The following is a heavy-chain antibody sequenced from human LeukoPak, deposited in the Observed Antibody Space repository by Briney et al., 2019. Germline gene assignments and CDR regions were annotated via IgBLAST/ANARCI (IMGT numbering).Heavy chain of an antibody. CDR1: GGSFSGYY. D-gene: IGHD1-26*01. J-gene: IGHJ6*02. CDR2: INHSGST. Sequence: SETLSLTCAVYGGSFSGYYWSWIRQSPGKGLEWIGEINHSGSTNYSPSLKSQVTISVDTSKNQFSLKLSSVTPEDTAVYYCARDLFNVRRSGSQYYYYGMDVWGQGTTVTVSS. V-gene: IGHV4-34*01. CDR3: ARDLFNVRRSGSQYYYYGMDV.